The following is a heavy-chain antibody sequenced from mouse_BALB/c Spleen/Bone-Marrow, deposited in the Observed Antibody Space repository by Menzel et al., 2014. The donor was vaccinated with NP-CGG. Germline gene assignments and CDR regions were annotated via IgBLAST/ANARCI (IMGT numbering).Heavy chain of an antibody. Sequence: EVKLMESGPSLVKPSQTLSLTCSVTGDSITNAYWNWIRKFPGNKIDYMGYISYSGNTYYNPSLKSRISITRDTSKNQFYLQLNSVTTEDTATYFCAGGTGYYFDYWGQGTTLTVSS. V-gene: IGHV3-8*02. D-gene: IGHD3-3*01. CDR2: ISYSGNT. CDR1: GDSITNAY. J-gene: IGHJ2*01. CDR3: AGGTGYYFDY.